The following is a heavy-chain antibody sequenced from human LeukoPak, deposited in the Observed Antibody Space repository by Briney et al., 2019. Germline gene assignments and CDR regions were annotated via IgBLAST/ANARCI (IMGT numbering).Heavy chain of an antibody. CDR1: GYTFTNYG. CDR3: ARDLTDIVVVPAAISDYYYYMDV. Sequence: ASVKVSCKASGYTFTNYGITWVRQAPGQGLEWMGWISVYNGYTNYAQKLQGRVTMTTDTSTNTAYMDLRSLRSDDTAVYYCARDLTDIVVVPAAISDYYYYMDVWGKGTTVTVSS. D-gene: IGHD2-2*02. CDR2: ISVYNGYT. J-gene: IGHJ6*03. V-gene: IGHV1-18*01.